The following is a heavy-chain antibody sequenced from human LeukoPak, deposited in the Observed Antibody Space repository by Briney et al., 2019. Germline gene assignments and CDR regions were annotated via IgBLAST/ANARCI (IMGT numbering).Heavy chain of an antibody. V-gene: IGHV1-24*01. CDR1: GYTLTELS. CDR2: FDPEDGET. J-gene: IGHJ3*02. CDR3: ATLVGRGVISAAFDI. Sequence: ASVKVSCKVSGYTLTELSMHWVRQAPGKGLEWMGGFDPEDGETIYAQKFQGRVTMTEDTSTDTAYMELSSLRSEDTAVYYCATLVGRGVISAAFDIWGQGTMVTVSS. D-gene: IGHD3-10*01.